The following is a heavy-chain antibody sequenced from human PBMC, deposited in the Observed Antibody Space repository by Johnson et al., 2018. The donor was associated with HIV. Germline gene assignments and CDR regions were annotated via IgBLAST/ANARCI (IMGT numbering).Heavy chain of an antibody. Sequence: VQLVESGGGVVQPGRSLRLSCAASGFTFSNYGMNWVRQAPGKGLEWVAVIWYDGSNKYYVDSVKGRFTISRDNAKNSLNLQMNSLRAEDTAVYYCAKDMKIAARPYDAFDIWGQGTMVTVSS. CDR2: IWYDGSNK. D-gene: IGHD6-6*01. V-gene: IGHV3-33*03. J-gene: IGHJ3*02. CDR3: AKDMKIAARPYDAFDI. CDR1: GFTFSNYG.